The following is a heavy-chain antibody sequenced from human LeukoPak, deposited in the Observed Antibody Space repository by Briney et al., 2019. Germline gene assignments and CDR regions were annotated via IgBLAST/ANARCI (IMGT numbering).Heavy chain of an antibody. D-gene: IGHD3-16*02. Sequence: PSETLSLTCTVSGGSISSSSYYWGWIRQPPGKGLEWIGGIYYSGNTYYNPSLKSRVTISVDTSKNQFSLKLSSVTAADTAVYYCARLGELSLILDYWGQGTLVTVSS. CDR2: IYYSGNT. J-gene: IGHJ4*02. V-gene: IGHV4-39*01. CDR3: ARLGELSLILDY. CDR1: GGSISSSSYY.